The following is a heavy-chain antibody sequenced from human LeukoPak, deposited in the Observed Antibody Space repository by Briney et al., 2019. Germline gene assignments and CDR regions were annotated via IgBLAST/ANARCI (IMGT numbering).Heavy chain of an antibody. CDR2: IRNKVNSYAT. V-gene: IGHV3-73*01. CDR1: GFTFSGSA. J-gene: IGHJ4*02. Sequence: GGSLRLSCAASGFTFSGSAIHWVRQASGKGLEWVGRIRNKVNSYATEHAASVKGRFTISRDDSKNTAYLQMNSLRAEDTAVYYCARSFGVARLDYWGQGTLVTVSS. D-gene: IGHD3-10*01. CDR3: ARSFGVARLDY.